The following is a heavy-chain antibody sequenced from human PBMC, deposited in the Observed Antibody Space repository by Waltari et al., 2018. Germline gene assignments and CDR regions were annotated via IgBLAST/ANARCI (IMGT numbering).Heavy chain of an antibody. Sequence: QVQLQESGPGLVKPSETLSLTCAVSGYSISSGYYWGWIRQPPGKGLEWIGSIYHSGSTYYNPSLKSRVTISVDTSKNQFSLKLSSVTAADTAVYYCASEGQWLVGGKIDYWGQGTLVTVSS. J-gene: IGHJ4*02. CDR2: IYHSGST. D-gene: IGHD6-19*01. CDR3: ASEGQWLVGGKIDY. V-gene: IGHV4-38-2*01. CDR1: GYSISSGYY.